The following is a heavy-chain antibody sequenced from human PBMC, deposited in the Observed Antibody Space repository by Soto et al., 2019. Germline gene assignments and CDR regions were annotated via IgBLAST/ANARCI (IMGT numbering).Heavy chain of an antibody. V-gene: IGHV4-30-4*01. CDR1: GDSVSGGDSY. D-gene: IGHD3-22*01. J-gene: IGHJ4*02. Sequence: QVQLQESGPGLVKPSQTLSLPCTVSGDSVSGGDSYWSWIRQPPGKALEWIGYTSFSGYTSYTPSLKSRVTISVDMSKSQFYQRLTSVSAADTAIYYCVRGGNPYHYATSGPGTLDKWGQVTLVSLSS. CDR2: TSFSGYT. CDR3: VRGGNPYHYATSGPGTLDK.